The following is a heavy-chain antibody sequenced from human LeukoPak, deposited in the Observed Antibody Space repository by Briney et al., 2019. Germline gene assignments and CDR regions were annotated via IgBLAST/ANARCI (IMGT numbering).Heavy chain of an antibody. CDR2: INSSSSYI. J-gene: IGHJ4*02. Sequence: GGSLRLSCAASGFTFSSYSMNWVRQAPGKGLEWVSSINSSSSYIYYADSVKGRFTISIDNAKNPLYLQMNSLRAEDTAVYYCARGGKASGTTRDYWGQGTLVIVSS. D-gene: IGHD1-7*01. CDR3: ARGGKASGTTRDY. V-gene: IGHV3-21*01. CDR1: GFTFSSYS.